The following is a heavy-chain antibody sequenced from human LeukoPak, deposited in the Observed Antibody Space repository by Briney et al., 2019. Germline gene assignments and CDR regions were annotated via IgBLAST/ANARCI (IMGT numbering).Heavy chain of an antibody. CDR1: GGSISSYY. D-gene: IGHD3-9*01. J-gene: IGHJ1*01. CDR2: IYYSGST. Sequence: TSETLSLTCTVSGGSISSYYWSWIRQPPGKGLEWIGYIYYSGSTNYNPSLKSRVTISVDTSKNQFSLKLSSVTAADTAVYYCAEERYFGGQHWGQGTLVTVSS. V-gene: IGHV4-59*12. CDR3: AEERYFGGQH.